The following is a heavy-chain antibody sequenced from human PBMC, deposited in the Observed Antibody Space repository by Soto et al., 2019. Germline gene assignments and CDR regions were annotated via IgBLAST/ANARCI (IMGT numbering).Heavy chain of an antibody. Sequence: PGGSLRLSCAASGFTFSSYGMRWVRQAPGKGLEWVAVIWYDGSNKYYADSVKGRFTISRDNSKNTLYLQMNSLRAEDTAVYYCARVLAASDAFDIWGQGTMVTVSS. V-gene: IGHV3-33*01. CDR1: GFTFSSYG. CDR2: IWYDGSNK. J-gene: IGHJ3*02. CDR3: ARVLAASDAFDI. D-gene: IGHD6-25*01.